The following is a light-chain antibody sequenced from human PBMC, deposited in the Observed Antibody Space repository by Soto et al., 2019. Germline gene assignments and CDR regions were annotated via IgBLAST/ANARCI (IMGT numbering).Light chain of an antibody. CDR2: DVS. Sequence: QSVLTQPPSVSGSPGQSITISCTGTSSDVGGYNYVSWYQHHPGKAPKLMIYDVSNRPSGVSNRFSGSKSGNTASLIISGLQAEDEADYYCSSYTSSSTLSTYVFGTGTKLTVL. CDR1: SSDVGGYNY. CDR3: SSYTSSSTLSTYV. V-gene: IGLV2-14*03. J-gene: IGLJ1*01.